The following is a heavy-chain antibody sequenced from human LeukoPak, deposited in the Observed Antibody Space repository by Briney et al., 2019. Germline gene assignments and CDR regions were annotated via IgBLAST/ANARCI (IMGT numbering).Heavy chain of an antibody. CDR3: ARDNSIDDRGWWFDP. Sequence: ASVKVSCMSSGYTFTNFYMHWLRQAPGQGLEWMGLISPSGSRTWFSEKFQGRIILTRNMSTSTDYMELSSLRSEDTAVYFCARDNSIDDRGWWFDPWGQGTLVTVSS. J-gene: IGHJ5*01. CDR2: ISPSGSRT. CDR1: GYTFTNFY. D-gene: IGHD4-23*01. V-gene: IGHV1-46*01.